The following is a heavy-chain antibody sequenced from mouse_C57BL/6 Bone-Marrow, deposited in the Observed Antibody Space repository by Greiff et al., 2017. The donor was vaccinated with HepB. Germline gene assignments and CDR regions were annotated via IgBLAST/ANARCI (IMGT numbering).Heavy chain of an antibody. J-gene: IGHJ3*01. Sequence: QVQLQQPGAELVMPGASVKLSCKASGYTFTSYWMHWVKQRPGQGLEWIGEIDPSDSYTNYNQKFKGKSTLTVDKSSSTAYMQLSSLTSEDSAVYYCARGGIWFAYWGQGTLVTVSA. CDR3: ARGGIWFAY. V-gene: IGHV1-69*01. CDR2: IDPSDSYT. CDR1: GYTFTSYW.